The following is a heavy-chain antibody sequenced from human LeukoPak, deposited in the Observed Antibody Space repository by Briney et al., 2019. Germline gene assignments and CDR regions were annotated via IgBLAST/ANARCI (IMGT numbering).Heavy chain of an antibody. CDR3: ARAGYSGYDFVDY. D-gene: IGHD5-12*01. CDR1: GFTFSSYW. V-gene: IGHV3-7*01. CDR2: IKQDGSEK. J-gene: IGHJ4*02. Sequence: GGSLRLSCAASGFTFSSYWMSWVRQAPGKGLEWVANIKQDGSEKYYVDSVKGRFTISRGNAKNSLYLQMNSLRAEDTAVYYCARAGYSGYDFVDYWGQGTLVTVSS.